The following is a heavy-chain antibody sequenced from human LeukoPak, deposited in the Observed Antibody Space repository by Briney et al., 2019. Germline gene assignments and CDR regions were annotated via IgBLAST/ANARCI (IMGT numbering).Heavy chain of an antibody. CDR3: ARVPGYSGYDWAFDY. J-gene: IGHJ4*02. CDR1: GYTFTSSW. CDR2: VYPGDSDT. V-gene: IGHV5-51*01. Sequence: GESLKISCMGFGYTFTSSWIGWVRQMPGKGLEWMGIVYPGDSDTRYSPSFQGQVTISADKSISTAYLQWSSLKASDTAMYYCARVPGYSGYDWAFDYWGQGTLVTVSS. D-gene: IGHD5-12*01.